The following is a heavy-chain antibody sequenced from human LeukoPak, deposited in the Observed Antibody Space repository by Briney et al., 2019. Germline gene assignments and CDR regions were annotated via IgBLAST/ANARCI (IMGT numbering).Heavy chain of an antibody. J-gene: IGHJ4*02. D-gene: IGHD6-13*01. CDR1: GSTFSSYA. CDR3: AKVGTIAAAGHIDY. Sequence: GGSLRLSCAASGSTFSSYAMSWVRQAPGKGLEWVSAISGSGGSTYYADSVKGRFTISRDNSKNTLYLQMNSLRAEDTAVYYCAKVGTIAAAGHIDYWGQGTLVTVSS. V-gene: IGHV3-23*01. CDR2: ISGSGGST.